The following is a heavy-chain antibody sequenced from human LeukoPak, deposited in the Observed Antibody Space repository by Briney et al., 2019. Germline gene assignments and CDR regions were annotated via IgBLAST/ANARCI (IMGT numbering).Heavy chain of an antibody. V-gene: IGHV3-33*01. CDR1: GFTFSNYG. J-gene: IGHJ4*02. CDR2: IWSDGINK. CDR3: ARSTYSSSSYYFDY. D-gene: IGHD6-13*01. Sequence: PGGSLRLSCAASGFTFSNYGTHWVRQAPGKGLEWVAVIWSDGINKYYVDSVKGRFTISRDNSKNTLYLQMNSLRADDTAVYYCARSTYSSSSYYFDYWGQGSLVTVSS.